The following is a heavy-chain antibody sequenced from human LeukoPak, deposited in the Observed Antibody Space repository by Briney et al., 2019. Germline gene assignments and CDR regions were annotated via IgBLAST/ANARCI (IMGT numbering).Heavy chain of an antibody. CDR2: INPKSGGT. D-gene: IGHD7-27*01. Sequence: ASVKVSCKASGYTFTDYYMNWVRQAPGQGLEWMGWINPKSGGTKYAQKFQGRVTMTRDTSITTAYMELTILSSDDTAVFYCVRAGELDYWGQGTLVTVSS. CDR1: GYTFTDYY. J-gene: IGHJ4*02. CDR3: VRAGELDY. V-gene: IGHV1-2*02.